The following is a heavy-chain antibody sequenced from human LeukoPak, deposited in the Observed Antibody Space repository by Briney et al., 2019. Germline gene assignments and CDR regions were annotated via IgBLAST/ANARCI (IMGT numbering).Heavy chain of an antibody. CDR3: AKGMSRGIGFDY. V-gene: IGHV3-23*01. D-gene: IGHD3-10*01. CDR2: ISGSGGST. Sequence: PGGSLRLSCAASGFTFSSYAMSWVRQTPVKGLEWVSVISGSGGSTYYADSVKGRFTISRVNSKNTLYLQMNRLTPEDTALYYCAKGMSRGIGFDYWGQGALVTVSS. J-gene: IGHJ4*02. CDR1: GFTFSSYA.